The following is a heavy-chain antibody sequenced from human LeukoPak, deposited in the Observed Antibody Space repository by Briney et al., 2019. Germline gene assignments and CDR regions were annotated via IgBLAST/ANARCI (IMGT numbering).Heavy chain of an antibody. Sequence: GGSLRLSCAASGFTVSSNYMSWVRQAPGKGLEWVSVIYSGGSTYYADSVTGRSTISRDNSKNTLYLQMNSLRAEDTAVYYCARGGDNSELAFDYWGQGTLVTVSS. D-gene: IGHD4-23*01. V-gene: IGHV3-53*01. CDR1: GFTVSSNY. CDR2: IYSGGST. J-gene: IGHJ4*02. CDR3: ARGGDNSELAFDY.